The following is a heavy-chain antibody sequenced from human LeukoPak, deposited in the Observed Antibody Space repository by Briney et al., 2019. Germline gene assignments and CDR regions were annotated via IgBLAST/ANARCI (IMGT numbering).Heavy chain of an antibody. Sequence: PGRSLRLSCAASGFTFSSYTMHWVRQAPGKGLEWMGGFDPEDGETIYAQKFQGRVTMTEDTSTDTAYMELSSLRSEDTAVYYCARGSYYDLNWFDPWGQGTLVTVSS. CDR1: GFTFSSYT. J-gene: IGHJ5*02. D-gene: IGHD3-22*01. V-gene: IGHV1-24*01. CDR2: FDPEDGET. CDR3: ARGSYYDLNWFDP.